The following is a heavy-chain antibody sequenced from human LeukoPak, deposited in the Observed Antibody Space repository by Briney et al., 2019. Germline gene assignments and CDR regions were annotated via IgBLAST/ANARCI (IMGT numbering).Heavy chain of an antibody. V-gene: IGHV3-7*01. Sequence: GGSLRLSCAASGFTFSSYAMSWVRQAPGKGLEWVANMKQDGSEKHFVDSVRGRFTISRDNAKNSLYLQMNSLRSEDTGVYYCARDVAGALDYWGQGTLVTVSS. CDR2: MKQDGSEK. CDR1: GFTFSSYA. J-gene: IGHJ4*02. CDR3: ARDVAGALDY. D-gene: IGHD1-26*01.